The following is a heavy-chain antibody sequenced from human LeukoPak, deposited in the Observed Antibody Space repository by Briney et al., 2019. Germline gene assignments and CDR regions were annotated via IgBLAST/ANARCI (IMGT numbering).Heavy chain of an antibody. Sequence: GGSLRLSWAAPGFTLSSYGMHWVRQAPGKGLGWVAVIWYDGSNKYYADSVKGRFTISRDNSKNTLDLQMNSLRAEDTAVYYCARDQYDYVWGSYRYYYFDYWGQGTLVTVSS. CDR1: GFTLSSYG. D-gene: IGHD3-16*02. CDR2: IWYDGSNK. J-gene: IGHJ4*02. V-gene: IGHV3-33*01. CDR3: ARDQYDYVWGSYRYYYFDY.